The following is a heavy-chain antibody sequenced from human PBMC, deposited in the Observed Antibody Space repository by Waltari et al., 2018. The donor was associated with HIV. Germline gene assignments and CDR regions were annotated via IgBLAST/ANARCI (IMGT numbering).Heavy chain of an antibody. CDR1: ANTSTGYY. J-gene: IGHJ6*02. D-gene: IGHD5-12*01. CDR2: INHNSGDT. CDR3: ARVRGGGMDV. V-gene: IGHV1-2*05. Sequence: QEHLLQSGAAVKKPGASVKVSCTAAANTSTGYYIHWVRQAPGQGLEWVGRINHNSGDTHYAQKFQGRVTMTRDTSISTGYMELHSLTSDDTGVYFCARVRGGGMDVWGQGTTVTVSS.